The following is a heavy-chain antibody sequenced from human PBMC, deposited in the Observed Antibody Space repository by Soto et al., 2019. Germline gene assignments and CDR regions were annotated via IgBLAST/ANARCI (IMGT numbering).Heavy chain of an antibody. D-gene: IGHD3-22*01. CDR2: INAGNGNT. CDR3: ARGSAAYYYDSSGYPVDY. J-gene: IGHJ4*02. CDR1: GYTFTSYA. V-gene: IGHV1-3*01. Sequence: QVQLVQSGAEVKKPGASVKVSCKASGYTFTSYAMHWVRQAPGQRLEWMGWINAGNGNTKYSQKFQGRVTITSDTSASTAYMELSSLRSEDTAVYYCARGSAAYYYDSSGYPVDYWGQGTLVTFSS.